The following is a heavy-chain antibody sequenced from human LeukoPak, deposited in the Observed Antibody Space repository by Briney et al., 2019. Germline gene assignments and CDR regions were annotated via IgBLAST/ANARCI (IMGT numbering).Heavy chain of an antibody. Sequence: PSETLSLTCTVSGGSMSSYYWSWIRQPAGKGLEWIGRIYTTGTTDYNPSLKSRITMSVDTSKNQFSLKLTSVTAADTAVYYCARDLRRYSDFWSGYHGMDVWGHGTTVTVSS. CDR3: ARDLRRYSDFWSGYHGMDV. J-gene: IGHJ6*02. CDR1: GGSMSSYY. D-gene: IGHD3-3*01. V-gene: IGHV4-4*07. CDR2: IYTTGTT.